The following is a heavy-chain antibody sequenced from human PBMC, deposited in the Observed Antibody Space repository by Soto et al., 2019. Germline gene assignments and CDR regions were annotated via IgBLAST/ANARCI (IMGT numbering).Heavy chain of an antibody. CDR2: IYYSGST. J-gene: IGHJ4*02. D-gene: IGHD6-19*01. CDR1: GGSISSYY. CDR3: ARGGQWLALFDY. V-gene: IGHV4-59*01. Sequence: SETLSLTCTVSGGSISSYYWSWIRQPPGKGLEWIGYIYYSGSTNYNPSLKSRVTISVDTSKNQFSLKLSSVTAADTAVYYCARGGQWLALFDYWGQGTLVTVS.